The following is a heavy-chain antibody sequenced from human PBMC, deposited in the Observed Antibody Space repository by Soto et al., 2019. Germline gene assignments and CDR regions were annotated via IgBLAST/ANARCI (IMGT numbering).Heavy chain of an antibody. J-gene: IGHJ4*02. CDR3: AGDYGSGSYRFDF. V-gene: IGHV4-59*01. D-gene: IGHD3-10*01. CDR1: GGSISNYS. CDR2: IYYSGST. Sequence: PSETLSLTYTVSGGSISNYSWSWIRQPPGKGLEWIGYIYYSGSTTYNPSLRSRVTISLDTSKNQFSLKLSSVTAADTAVYYCAGDYGSGSYRFDFWGQGTLVTVSS.